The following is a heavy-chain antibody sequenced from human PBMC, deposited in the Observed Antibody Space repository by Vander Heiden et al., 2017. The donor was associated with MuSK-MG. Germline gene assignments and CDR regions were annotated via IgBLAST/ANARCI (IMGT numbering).Heavy chain of an antibody. V-gene: IGHV4-61*01. CDR2: IYYSGST. J-gene: IGHJ3*02. D-gene: IGHD3-3*01. CDR1: YGSSGSYY. CDR3: AGATNGGGVIKDAFDI. Sequence: YGSSGSYYWSWIRQPPGKGLEWIGYIYYSGSTNYNPARKRRVTISVDTSKNQCALKRSSVTAADTAVYYCAGATNGGGVIKDAFDIWCQGTIVTVCS.